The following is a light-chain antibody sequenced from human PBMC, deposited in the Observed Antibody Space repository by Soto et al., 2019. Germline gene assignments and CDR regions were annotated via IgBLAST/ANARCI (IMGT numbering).Light chain of an antibody. CDR1: QTISSW. CDR3: QHYNSYSEA. V-gene: IGKV1-5*03. J-gene: IGKJ1*01. CDR2: KAS. Sequence: DIRMTQSPSTLSGSVGDRVTITCRASQTISSWLAWYQHKPGKAPKLLIYKASTLKSGVPSRFSGSGSGTEFTLTISSLQPDDFATYYCQHYNSYSEAFGQGTKVERK.